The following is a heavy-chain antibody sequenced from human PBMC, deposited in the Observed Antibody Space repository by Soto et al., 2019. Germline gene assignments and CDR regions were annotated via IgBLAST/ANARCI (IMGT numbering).Heavy chain of an antibody. CDR2: ISYEGSSK. CDR1: GFTFRTSG. J-gene: IGHJ6*02. Sequence: QVQLVESGGGVVQPGRSLRLSCAASGFTFRTSGMHWVRQAPGKGLEWGGFISYEGSSKYYADSVKGRFTIARDNSKTTRYLQMSSLRGEDTAVYYCAKEIAVAGDPFYYFGLDGWGQGNTVTVSS. D-gene: IGHD6-13*01. V-gene: IGHV3-30*18. CDR3: AKEIAVAGDPFYYFGLDG.